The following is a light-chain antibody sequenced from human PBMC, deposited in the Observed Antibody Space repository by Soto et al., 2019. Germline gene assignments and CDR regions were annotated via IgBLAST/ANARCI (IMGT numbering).Light chain of an antibody. V-gene: IGKV3D-15*01. CDR2: YSS. J-gene: IGKJ1*01. CDR3: NQYNNRPPWP. CDR1: QSVRTN. Sequence: EVMMTQFPDTVSVTPGETVALSCGASQSVRTNLAWYQQRPGQAPRLLIHYSSTRATDVPARFSGSGSGTDFTLTSSSLQPGDAATYYCNQYNNRPPWPVGQGTKA.